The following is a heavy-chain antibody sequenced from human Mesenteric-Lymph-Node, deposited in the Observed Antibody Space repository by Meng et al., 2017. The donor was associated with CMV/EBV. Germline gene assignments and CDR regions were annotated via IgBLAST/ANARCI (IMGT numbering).Heavy chain of an antibody. CDR2: ISSSSSYI. Sequence: GESLKISCAASGFTFSSYSMNWVRQAPGKGLEWVSSISSSSSYIYYADSVKGRFTISRDNAKNSLYLQMNSLRAEDTAVYYCTTVGYDFWSGYSNYFDYWGQGTLVTVSS. D-gene: IGHD3-3*01. V-gene: IGHV3-21*04. CDR1: GFTFSSYS. CDR3: TTVGYDFWSGYSNYFDY. J-gene: IGHJ4*02.